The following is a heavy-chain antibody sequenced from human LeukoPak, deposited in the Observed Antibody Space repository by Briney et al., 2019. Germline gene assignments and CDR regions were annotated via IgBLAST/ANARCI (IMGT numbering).Heavy chain of an antibody. CDR1: GGSVSSGSYY. Sequence: PSETLSLTCTVSGGSVSSGSYYWSWIRQPPGKGLEWIGYIYYSGSTYYNPSLKSRVTISVDTSKNQFSLKLSSVTAADTAVYYCARRFAGGYGYWGQGTLVTVSS. D-gene: IGHD5-12*01. V-gene: IGHV4-30-4*08. CDR3: ARRFAGGYGY. CDR2: IYYSGST. J-gene: IGHJ4*02.